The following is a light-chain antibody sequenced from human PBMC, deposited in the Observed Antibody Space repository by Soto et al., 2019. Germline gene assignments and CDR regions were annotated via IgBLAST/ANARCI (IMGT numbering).Light chain of an antibody. V-gene: IGLV4-69*01. Sequence: QSVLTQSPSASASLGASVKLTCTLNSGHSSYAIAWHQQQPEKGPRYLMRLNTDGSHSKGAGIPDRFSGSTSGAECYLSSSSLQSEDEADYYCQTWGTGIGVFGGGTKLTVL. CDR1: SGHSSYA. J-gene: IGLJ2*01. CDR2: LNTDGSH. CDR3: QTWGTGIGV.